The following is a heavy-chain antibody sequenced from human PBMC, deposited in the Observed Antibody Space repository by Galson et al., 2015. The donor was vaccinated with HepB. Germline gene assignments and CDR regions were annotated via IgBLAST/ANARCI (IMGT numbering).Heavy chain of an antibody. D-gene: IGHD3-10*01. Sequence: SLRLSCAASGFTFSIYGTHWVRQAPGKGLEWVSLISAPGTRTYYADSVKGRFTVSRDNSGNTLSLQMDNLRAEDTAIYYCAREYGGRFDYWGQGTLVTVSS. CDR3: AREYGGRFDY. J-gene: IGHJ4*02. V-gene: IGHV3-23*01. CDR2: ISAPGTRT. CDR1: GFTFSIYG.